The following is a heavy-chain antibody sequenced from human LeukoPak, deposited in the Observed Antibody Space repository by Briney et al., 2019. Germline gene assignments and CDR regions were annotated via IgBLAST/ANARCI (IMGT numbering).Heavy chain of an antibody. CDR3: AKINSGWFSSEY. CDR1: GFTVTLHY. J-gene: IGHJ4*02. CDR2: VYSSDNT. D-gene: IGHD6-19*01. V-gene: IGHV3-53*01. Sequence: GGSLRLSCAVSGFTVTLHYMSWVRQAPGKGLEWVSIVYSSDNTSFADSVRGRFTISRDTSKNTLYLQMNTLRAEDTAVYYCAKINSGWFSSEYWGQGTLVTVSS.